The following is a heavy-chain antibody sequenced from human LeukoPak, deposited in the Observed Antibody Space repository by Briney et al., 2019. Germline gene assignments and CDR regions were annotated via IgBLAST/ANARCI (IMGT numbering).Heavy chain of an antibody. V-gene: IGHV4-34*01. CDR3: ARGVGYCSSTSCYYYYGMDV. Sequence: SETLSLTCAVSGGSFSGYYWSWIRQPPGKGLEWIGEINHSGSINYNPSLKSRVTLSVDTSKNQFSLKLSSVTAADTAVYYCARGVGYCSSTSCYYYYGMDVWGQGTTVTVSS. CDR1: GGSFSGYY. D-gene: IGHD2-2*01. CDR2: INHSGSI. J-gene: IGHJ6*02.